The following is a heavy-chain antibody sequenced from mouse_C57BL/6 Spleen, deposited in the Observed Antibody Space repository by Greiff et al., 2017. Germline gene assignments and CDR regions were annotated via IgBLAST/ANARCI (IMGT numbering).Heavy chain of an antibody. J-gene: IGHJ2*01. CDR3: TGGYYGSSPYYFDY. CDR1: GYTFPSYW. V-gene: IGHV1-5*01. CDR2: IYPGNSDT. D-gene: IGHD1-1*01. Sequence: EVQLQQSGTVLARPGASVKMSCKTSGYTFPSYWMHWVKQRPGQGLEWIGAIYPGNSDTSYNQKFKGKAKLTAVTSASTAYMELSSLTNEDSAVYYCTGGYYGSSPYYFDYWGQGTTLTVSS.